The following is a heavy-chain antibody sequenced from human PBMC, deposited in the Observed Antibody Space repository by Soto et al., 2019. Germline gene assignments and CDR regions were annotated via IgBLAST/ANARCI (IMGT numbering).Heavy chain of an antibody. J-gene: IGHJ6*02. CDR2: INPSGGST. CDR1: GYTFTSYY. D-gene: IGHD3-16*01. V-gene: IGHV1-46*04. CDR3: ARDGGGPYGMDV. Sequence: QVQLVQSGAEVKKPGASVKVSCKASGYTFTSYYMHWVRQAPGQGLEWMGIINPSGGSTSYAQKLQGRVTMTRDTSTSTVYMELSSLRSEDTAVYYCARDGGGPYGMDVWGQGTTVTVSS.